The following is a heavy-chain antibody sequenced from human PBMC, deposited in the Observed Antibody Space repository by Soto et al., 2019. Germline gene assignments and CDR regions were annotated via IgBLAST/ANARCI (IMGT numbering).Heavy chain of an antibody. J-gene: IGHJ6*02. D-gene: IGHD3-3*01. CDR2: IYYSGST. CDR3: ARDYDFWSGPAGDYYYYGMDV. CDR1: GGSISSGGYY. V-gene: IGHV4-31*03. Sequence: SETLSLTCTVSGGSISSGGYYWSWIRQHPGKGLEWIGYIYYSGSTYYNPSLKSRVTISVDTSKNQFSLKLNSVTAADTAVYYCARDYDFWSGPAGDYYYYGMDVWGQGTTVTVSS.